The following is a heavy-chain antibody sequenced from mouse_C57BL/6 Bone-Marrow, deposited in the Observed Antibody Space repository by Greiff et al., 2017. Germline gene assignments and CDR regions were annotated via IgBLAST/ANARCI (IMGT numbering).Heavy chain of an antibody. J-gene: IGHJ4*01. CDR3: ARRHYYDYDEDAMDY. CDR2: IYWYDDK. CDR1: GFSLSTSGMG. D-gene: IGHD2-4*01. V-gene: IGHV8-12*01. Sequence: QVTLKESGPGILQSSQTLSLTCSFSGFSLSTSGMGVSWIRQPSGKGLEWLAHIYWYDDKRYTPALTSRLTISKDTSRNQVFLKITRWDTAATATYYCARRHYYDYDEDAMDYWGQGTSVTVSS.